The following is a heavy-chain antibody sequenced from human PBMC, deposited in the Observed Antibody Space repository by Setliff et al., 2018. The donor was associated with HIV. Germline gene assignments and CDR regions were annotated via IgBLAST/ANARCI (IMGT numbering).Heavy chain of an antibody. D-gene: IGHD6-6*01. Sequence: PSETLSLTCTVSGGSISSGSYYWGWIRQPPGKGLEWIGYIYYSGSTNYNPSLKSRVTISVDTSKNQFSLKLSSVTAADTAVYYCARAVQLGYFDYWGQGTLVTVSS. V-gene: IGHV4-61*05. J-gene: IGHJ4*02. CDR1: GGSISSGSYY. CDR2: IYYSGST. CDR3: ARAVQLGYFDY.